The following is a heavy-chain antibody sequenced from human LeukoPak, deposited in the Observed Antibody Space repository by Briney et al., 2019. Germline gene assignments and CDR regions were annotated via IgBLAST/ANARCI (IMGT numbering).Heavy chain of an antibody. D-gene: IGHD2-21*02. CDR3: AKGKVTRRYFDY. CDR1: GGSISSSNW. V-gene: IGHV4-4*02. CDR2: IYHSGST. Sequence: SGTLSLTCAVSGGSISSSNWWSWVRQPPGKGLEWIGEIYHSGSTNYNPSLKSRVTMSVDKSKNQFSLKLSSVTAADTAVYYCAKGKVTRRYFDYWGQGTLVTVSS. J-gene: IGHJ4*02.